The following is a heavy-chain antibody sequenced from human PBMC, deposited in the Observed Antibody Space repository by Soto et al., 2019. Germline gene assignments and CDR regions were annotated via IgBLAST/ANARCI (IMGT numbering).Heavy chain of an antibody. J-gene: IGHJ5*02. CDR3: AHSSCSGGSCYGGWFDP. Sequence: QITLKESGPTLVKPTQTLTLTCTFSGFSLSTSGVGVGWIRQPPGKALEWLALIYWDDDKRYSPSLKSRLTITTDTSKNQVVLTMTNMDPVDTATYYGAHSSCSGGSCYGGWFDPWGQGTLVTVSS. CDR1: GFSLSTSGVG. V-gene: IGHV2-5*02. CDR2: IYWDDDK. D-gene: IGHD2-15*01.